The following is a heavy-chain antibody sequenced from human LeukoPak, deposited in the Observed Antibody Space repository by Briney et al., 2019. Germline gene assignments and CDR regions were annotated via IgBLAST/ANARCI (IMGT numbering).Heavy chain of an antibody. D-gene: IGHD3-3*01. CDR3: ATDPRFLEWLPHFDY. V-gene: IGHV1-69*05. J-gene: IGHJ4*02. CDR1: GGTFSSYA. CDR2: IIPIFGTA. Sequence: ASVKVSCKASGGTFSSYAISWVRQAPGQGLEWMGGIIPIFGTANYAQKFQGRVTITTDESTSTAYMELSSLRSEDTAVYYCATDPRFLEWLPHFDYWGQGTLVTVSS.